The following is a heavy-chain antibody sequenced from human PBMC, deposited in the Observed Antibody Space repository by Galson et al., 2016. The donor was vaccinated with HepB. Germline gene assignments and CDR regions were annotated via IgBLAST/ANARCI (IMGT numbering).Heavy chain of an antibody. CDR2: IWFDGSNK. CDR3: ARDVTVTMGRGVLDY. D-gene: IGHD3-10*01. J-gene: IGHJ4*02. CDR1: GFTFSSYG. V-gene: IGHV3-33*01. Sequence: SLRLSCAASGFTFSSYGMHWDRQAPGKGLEWVAMIWFDGSNKYCVDSVKGRFTISRDNSKTTLYLEMNSLRAEDTAVYYCARDVTVTMGRGVLDYWGQGTLVTVSS.